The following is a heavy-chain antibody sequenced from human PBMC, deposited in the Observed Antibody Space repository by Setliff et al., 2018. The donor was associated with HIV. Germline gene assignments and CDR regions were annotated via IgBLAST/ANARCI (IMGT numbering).Heavy chain of an antibody. CDR2: IIPVFGTA. Sequence: SVKVSCKASGGTFNSYAINWVRQAPGQGLEWMEGIIPVFGTANYAQNFQGRVTITADESTSTAYMELSSLRSEDTAVYYCARVAFYGSGSYEDYWGQGTLVTVSS. J-gene: IGHJ4*02. V-gene: IGHV1-69*13. D-gene: IGHD3-10*01. CDR1: GGTFNSYA. CDR3: ARVAFYGSGSYEDY.